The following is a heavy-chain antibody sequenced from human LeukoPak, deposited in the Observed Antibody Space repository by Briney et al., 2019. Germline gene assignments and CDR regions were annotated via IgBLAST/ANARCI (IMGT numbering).Heavy chain of an antibody. D-gene: IGHD3-22*01. V-gene: IGHV1-2*02. CDR1: GYTFTGYY. CDR2: INPNSGGT. Sequence: ASVKVSCKASGYTFTGYYMHWVRQAPGQGLEWMGWINPNSGGTNYAQKFRGRVTMTRDTSISTAYMELSRLRSDDTAVYYCAPYYYDSSGYYPFDYWGQGTLVTVSS. J-gene: IGHJ4*02. CDR3: APYYYDSSGYYPFDY.